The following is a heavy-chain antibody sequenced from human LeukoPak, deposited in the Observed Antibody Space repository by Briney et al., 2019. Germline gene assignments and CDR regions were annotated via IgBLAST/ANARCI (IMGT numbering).Heavy chain of an antibody. D-gene: IGHD4-23*01. CDR1: VFSFSTYW. V-gene: IGHV3-7*01. Sequence: GVPLTLPCAASVFSFSTYWMSWLGHAPGKGVEWVANINQDGSERYWVDSVKGRFTISRDNDKNSLFLQMNSLRVEDTAVYYCARAVAARSFYFDSWGQGTLVTVSS. CDR2: INQDGSER. CDR3: ARAVAARSFYFDS. J-gene: IGHJ4*02.